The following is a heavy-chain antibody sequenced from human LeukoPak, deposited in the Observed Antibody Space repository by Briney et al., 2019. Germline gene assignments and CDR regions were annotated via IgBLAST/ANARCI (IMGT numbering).Heavy chain of an antibody. J-gene: IGHJ4*02. CDR3: AKGLCSGGSCYVLDY. CDR1: GFTFSSYA. CDR2: ISGSGGST. D-gene: IGHD2-15*01. V-gene: IGHV3-23*01. Sequence: GGSLRLSCAASGFTFSSYAMSWVRQAPGKGLEWVSAISGSGGSTYYADSVKGRFTISRDNSKNTLYLQMNSLRAEDTAVYYCAKGLCSGGSCYVLDYWGQGTLVTVSS.